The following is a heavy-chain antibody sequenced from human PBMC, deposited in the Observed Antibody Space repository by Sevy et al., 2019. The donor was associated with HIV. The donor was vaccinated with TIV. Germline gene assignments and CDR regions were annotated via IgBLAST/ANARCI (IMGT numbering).Heavy chain of an antibody. CDR2: ISSRSTYI. D-gene: IGHD4-17*01. Sequence: GGSLRLSGAASGFTCSTYSMNWVRQAPGKGLEWVSSISSRSTYIYYADSVKGRFTISRNNAKNSLFLQMNSLAAEDTAVYFCARIDYGDYEITRDYYMGVWGKGTTVTVSS. CDR1: GFTCSTYS. V-gene: IGHV3-21*01. J-gene: IGHJ6*03. CDR3: ARIDYGDYEITRDYYMGV.